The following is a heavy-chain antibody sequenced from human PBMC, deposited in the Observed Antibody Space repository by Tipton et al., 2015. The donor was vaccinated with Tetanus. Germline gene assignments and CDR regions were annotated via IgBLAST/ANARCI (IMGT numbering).Heavy chain of an antibody. J-gene: IGHJ4*02. CDR2: INHSGST. CDR3: ARVYCSGGSCYDGWGD. D-gene: IGHD2-15*01. V-gene: IGHV4-34*01. CDR1: GASISSYY. Sequence: TLSLTCTVSGASISSYYWSWIRQPAGKGLEWIGEINHSGSTNYNPSLKSRVTISVDTSKNQFSLKLSSVTAADTAVYYCARVYCSGGSCYDGWGDWGQGTLVTVSS.